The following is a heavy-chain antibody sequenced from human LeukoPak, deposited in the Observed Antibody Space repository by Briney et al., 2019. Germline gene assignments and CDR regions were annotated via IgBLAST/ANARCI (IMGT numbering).Heavy chain of an antibody. Sequence: TGGSLRLFCAASVFTFSSYEMNWVRQAPGRGVEWVSYFSASGSSIYYADSVKGRFTISRDNAKNSLYLQMNSLRAEDTAVYYCARDRGTTMVRSFDIWGQGTMVTVSS. CDR1: VFTFSSYE. D-gene: IGHD4/OR15-4a*01. V-gene: IGHV3-48*03. J-gene: IGHJ3*02. CDR2: FSASGSSI. CDR3: ARDRGTTMVRSFDI.